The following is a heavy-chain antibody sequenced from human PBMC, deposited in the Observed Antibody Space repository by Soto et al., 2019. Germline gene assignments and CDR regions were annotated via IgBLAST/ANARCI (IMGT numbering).Heavy chain of an antibody. CDR3: ARSNDYSPYYYYYYGMDV. CDR2: INAGNGNT. J-gene: IGHJ6*02. Sequence: QVQLVQAGAEVKKPGASVKVSCKASGYTFTSYAMHWVRQAPGQRLEWMGWINAGNGNTKYSQKFQGRVTITRDTSASTAYMELSSLRSEDTAVYYCARSNDYSPYYYYYYGMDVWGQGTTVTVFS. CDR1: GYTFTSYA. V-gene: IGHV1-3*01. D-gene: IGHD4-4*01.